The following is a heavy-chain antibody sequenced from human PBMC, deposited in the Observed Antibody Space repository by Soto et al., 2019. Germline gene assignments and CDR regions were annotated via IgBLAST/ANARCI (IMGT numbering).Heavy chain of an antibody. Sequence: SETLSLTCAVSGGSISSGGYSWSWIRQPPGKGLEWIGSIYYNGNTYYNPSLRSRVTISVDTSKNQFSLKLSSVTAADTAVYYCARLLFSGGSWFDHWGQGTLVTVSS. CDR2: IYYNGNT. CDR3: ARLLFSGGSWFDH. D-gene: IGHD3-16*01. CDR1: GGSISSGGYS. V-gene: IGHV4-30-2*03. J-gene: IGHJ5*02.